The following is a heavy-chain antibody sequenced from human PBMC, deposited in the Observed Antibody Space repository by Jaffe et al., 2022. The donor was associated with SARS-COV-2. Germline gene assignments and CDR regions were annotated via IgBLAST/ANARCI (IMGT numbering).Heavy chain of an antibody. CDR2: ISAYNGNT. CDR3: ARVAHDSNAYYPY. D-gene: IGHD3-22*01. Sequence: QVHLVQSGAEVKKPGASVKVSCKASGYIFISYGISWVRQAPGQGLEWMGWISAYNGNTNYEQKFQGRVTMTTDTSTATAYMELRGLRSDDTAVYYCARVAHDSNAYYPYWGQGTLVTVSS. V-gene: IGHV1-18*01. J-gene: IGHJ4*02. CDR1: GYIFISYG.